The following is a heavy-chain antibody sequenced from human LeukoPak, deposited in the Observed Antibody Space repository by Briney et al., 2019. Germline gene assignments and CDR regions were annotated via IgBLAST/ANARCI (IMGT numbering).Heavy chain of an antibody. CDR1: GGSVSSGSYY. V-gene: IGHV4-61*01. Sequence: SETLSLTCTVSGGSVSSGSYYWSWIRQPPGKGLEWTGYIYYSGSTNYNPSLKSRVTISVDTSKNQFSLKLSSVTAADTAVYYCARGNSSGWYRPYYYYYYGMDVWGQGTTVTVSS. CDR3: ARGNSSGWYRPYYYYYYGMDV. J-gene: IGHJ6*02. D-gene: IGHD6-19*01. CDR2: IYYSGST.